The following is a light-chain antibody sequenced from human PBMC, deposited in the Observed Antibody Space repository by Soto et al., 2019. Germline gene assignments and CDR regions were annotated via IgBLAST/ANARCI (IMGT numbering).Light chain of an antibody. CDR3: QQYGSSPYT. Sequence: EIVLTQSPGTLSLSPGEGATLSCRASQSVSSSYLAWHQQKPGQAPRLLIYDASSRATGIPDRFSGSGSGTDFTLTISRLEPEDFAVYYCQQYGSSPYTFGQGTKLEIK. CDR1: QSVSSSY. J-gene: IGKJ2*01. CDR2: DAS. V-gene: IGKV3-20*01.